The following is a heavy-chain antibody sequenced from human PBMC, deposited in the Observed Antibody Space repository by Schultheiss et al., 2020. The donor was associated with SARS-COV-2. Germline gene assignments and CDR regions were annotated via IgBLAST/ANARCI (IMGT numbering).Heavy chain of an antibody. J-gene: IGHJ6*02. CDR3: ATLPTASYYYYGMDV. CDR2: IYYSGST. CDR1: GGSISSGSYY. V-gene: IGHV4-39*01. Sequence: ETLSLTCTVSGGSISSGSYYWSWIRQPPGKGLEWIGSIYYSGSTYYNPSLKSRVTISVDTSKNQFSLKLSSVTAADTAVYYCATLPTASYYYYGMDVWGQGTTVTVSS.